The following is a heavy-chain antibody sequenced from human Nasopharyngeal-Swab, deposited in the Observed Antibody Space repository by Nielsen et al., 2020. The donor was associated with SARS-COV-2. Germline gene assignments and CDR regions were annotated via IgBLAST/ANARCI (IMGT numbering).Heavy chain of an antibody. J-gene: IGHJ3*02. V-gene: IGHV3-11*06. CDR2: ISSSSSYT. CDR3: ARSFNYYDR. D-gene: IGHD5-24*01. Sequence: GESLKISCAASGFTFSDYYMSWIRQAPGKGLEWVSYISSSSSYTNYADSVKGRFTISRDNAKNSLYLQMNRLRAEDTAVYYCARSFNYYDRWGQGTMVTVSS. CDR1: GFTFSDYY.